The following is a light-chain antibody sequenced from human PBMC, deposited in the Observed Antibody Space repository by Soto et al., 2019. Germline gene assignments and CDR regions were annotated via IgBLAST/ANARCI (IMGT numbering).Light chain of an antibody. Sequence: DIQMTQSPSTLSASLGDRVTITCRASQNINKWLAWYQQKPGKAPKLLIYEASTLEGGVPSRFSGSGSGTEFTLTISSLQPDDFATYWCQQYKSYSTFGQGTKVDIK. CDR3: QQYKSYST. CDR1: QNINKW. CDR2: EAS. J-gene: IGKJ1*01. V-gene: IGKV1-5*03.